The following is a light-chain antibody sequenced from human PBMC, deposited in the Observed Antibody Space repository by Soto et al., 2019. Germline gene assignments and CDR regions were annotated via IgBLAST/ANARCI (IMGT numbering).Light chain of an antibody. Sequence: EIVVSLSPATLSVPTGERATLSCRASQSVSSNLAWYQQKPGQAPRLLIYGASTRATGIPARFSGSGSGTEFTLTISSLQSEDFAVYYCQQDYNLPITFGQGTRLDI. CDR3: QQDYNLPIT. J-gene: IGKJ5*01. CDR1: QSVSSN. CDR2: GAS. V-gene: IGKV3-15*01.